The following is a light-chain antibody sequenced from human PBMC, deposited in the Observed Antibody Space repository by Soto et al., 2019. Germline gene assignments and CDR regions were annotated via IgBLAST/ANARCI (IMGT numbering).Light chain of an antibody. CDR3: HQSYSTRQT. J-gene: IGKJ1*01. CDR1: QSISSY. CDR2: AAS. V-gene: IGKV1-39*01. Sequence: DIQMTQSPSSLSASVGDRVTITCRASQSISSYLNWYQQKPGKAPKLLIYAASSLQSGVPSRFSGSGSGTDFTLTISSLQPEDFATYYCHQSYSTRQTFGQGTKADIK.